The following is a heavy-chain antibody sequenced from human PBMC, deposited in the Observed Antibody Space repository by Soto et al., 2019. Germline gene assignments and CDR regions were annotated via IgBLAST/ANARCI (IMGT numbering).Heavy chain of an antibody. CDR3: ARDVSAGSSSLYLEAFDI. CDR1: GFTLSAYW. D-gene: IGHD6-13*01. Sequence: EVHLEESGGDLVQPGGSLRLSCAASGFTLSAYWMTWVRQAPGKGLEWVANINRDGSKKSYLDSVRGRFTISRDNVGNSLYLQMDSLRADATALYYCARDVSAGSSSLYLEAFDIWGQGTMVTVSS. V-gene: IGHV3-7*05. J-gene: IGHJ3*02. CDR2: INRDGSKK.